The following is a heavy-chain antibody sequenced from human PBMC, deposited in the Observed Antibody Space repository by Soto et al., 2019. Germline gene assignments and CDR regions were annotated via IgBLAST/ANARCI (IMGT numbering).Heavy chain of an antibody. J-gene: IGHJ6*02. V-gene: IGHV3-23*01. CDR3: ARDRDPHNYYYYGMDV. D-gene: IGHD3-10*01. Sequence: GGSLRLSCAGSGFIFGHYATTWVCQAPGKGLERISVISGRGNSTYYADAVKGRFTISRDNSKNTLYLQMNSLRAEDTAVYYCARDRDPHNYYYYGMDVWGQGTTVTVSS. CDR2: ISGRGNST. CDR1: GFIFGHYA.